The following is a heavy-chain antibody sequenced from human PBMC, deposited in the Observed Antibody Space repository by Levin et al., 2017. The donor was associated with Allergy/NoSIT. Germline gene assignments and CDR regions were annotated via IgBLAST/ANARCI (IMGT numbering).Heavy chain of an antibody. D-gene: IGHD5-18*01. J-gene: IGHJ4*02. V-gene: IGHV3-30*18. CDR3: AKGIQLWWGPLDF. CDR2: MSYDGSNK. Sequence: GESLKISCAASGFTFRSYGMHWVRQAPGKGLEWVAAMSYDGSNKDYADSVKGRFTISRDKSKNTLYLQMNSLRAEDTALYYCAKGIQLWWGPLDFWGQGTLVTVSS. CDR1: GFTFRSYG.